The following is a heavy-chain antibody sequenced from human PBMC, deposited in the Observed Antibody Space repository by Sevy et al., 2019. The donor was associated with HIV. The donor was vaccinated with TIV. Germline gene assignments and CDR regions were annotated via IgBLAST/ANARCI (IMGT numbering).Heavy chain of an antibody. Sequence: GGSLRLSCAASGFTFSSYAMHWVRQAPGKGLEWVAVISYDGSNKYYADSVKGRFTISRDNSKNTLYLQMNSLRAEDTAVYYGAGDHGAAFGGVIVPDYWGQGTLVTVSS. CDR2: ISYDGSNK. D-gene: IGHD3-16*02. CDR3: AGDHGAAFGGVIVPDY. CDR1: GFTFSSYA. V-gene: IGHV3-30-3*01. J-gene: IGHJ4*02.